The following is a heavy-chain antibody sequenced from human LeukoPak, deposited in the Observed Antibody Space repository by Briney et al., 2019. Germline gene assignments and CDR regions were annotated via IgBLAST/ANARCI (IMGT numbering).Heavy chain of an antibody. Sequence: ASVKVSCKASGYTFTSHGISWVRQAPGQGLEWMGWISTYNGNTNYAQKFQGRVSMTADTSTSTAYMELRSLRSDDTAMYYCARSGRGTYYYFDLWGQGTLVTVSS. J-gene: IGHJ4*02. CDR3: ARSGRGTYYYFDL. V-gene: IGHV1-18*01. CDR2: ISTYNGNT. CDR1: GYTFTSHG. D-gene: IGHD1-26*01.